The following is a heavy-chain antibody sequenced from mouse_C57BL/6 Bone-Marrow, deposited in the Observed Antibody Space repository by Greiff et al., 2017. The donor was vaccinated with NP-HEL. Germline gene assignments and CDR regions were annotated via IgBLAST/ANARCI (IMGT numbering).Heavy chain of an antibody. Sequence: QVQLKESGAELVRPGTSVKVSCKASGYAFTNYLIEWVKQRPGQGLEWIGVINPGSGGTNYNEKFKGKATLTADKSSSTAYMQLSSLTSEDSAVFFSAIESIYYARDYGGQGTAVTVSA. CDR2: INPGSGGT. D-gene: IGHD1-3*01. CDR3: AIESIYYARDY. CDR1: GYAFTNYL. J-gene: IGHJ4*01. V-gene: IGHV1-54*01.